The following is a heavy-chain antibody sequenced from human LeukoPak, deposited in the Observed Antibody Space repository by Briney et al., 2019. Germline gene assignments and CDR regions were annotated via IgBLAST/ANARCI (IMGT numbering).Heavy chain of an antibody. CDR2: IYYSGST. V-gene: IGHV4-39*01. Sequence: SETLSLTCTVSGGSISSSSYYWGWIRQPPGKGLEWIGSIYYSGSTYYNPSLKSRVTISVDTSKNQFSLKLSSVTAADTAVYYCARFFSVDHWYFDLWGRGTLVTVSS. CDR1: GGSISSSSYY. J-gene: IGHJ2*01. D-gene: IGHD4-23*01. CDR3: ARFFSVDHWYFDL.